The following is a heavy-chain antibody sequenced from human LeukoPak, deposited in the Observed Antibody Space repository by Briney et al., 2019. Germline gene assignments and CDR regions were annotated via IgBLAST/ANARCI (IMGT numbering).Heavy chain of an antibody. Sequence: SETLSLTCAVSGYSISSGYYWGWIRQPPGKGLEWIGSICHSGNTYYNPSLKGRFTLSVNTSKNHFFLKVTSVTAADAAGYYGARPKYGDAAYFALCGRGALVTVSS. CDR2: ICHSGNT. CDR1: GYSISSGYY. CDR3: ARPKYGDAAYFAL. J-gene: IGHJ2*01. D-gene: IGHD4-17*01. V-gene: IGHV4-38-2*01.